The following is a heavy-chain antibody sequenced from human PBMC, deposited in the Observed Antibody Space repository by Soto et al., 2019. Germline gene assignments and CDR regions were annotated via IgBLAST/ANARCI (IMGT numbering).Heavy chain of an antibody. CDR1: GFTVSSNY. CDR3: ARDLAYCGGDCARRAFDI. CDR2: IYSGGST. Sequence: GGSLRLSCAASGFTVSSNYMSWVRQAPGKGLEWVSVIYSGGSTYYADSVKGRFTISRHNSKNTLYLQMNSLRAEDTAVYYCARDLAYCGGDCARRAFDIWGQGTMVTVSS. V-gene: IGHV3-66*01. D-gene: IGHD2-21*02. J-gene: IGHJ3*02.